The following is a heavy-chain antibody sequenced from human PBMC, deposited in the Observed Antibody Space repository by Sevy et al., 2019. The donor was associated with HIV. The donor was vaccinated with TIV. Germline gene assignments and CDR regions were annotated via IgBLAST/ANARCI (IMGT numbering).Heavy chain of an antibody. CDR1: GFTFSNCW. V-gene: IGHV3-7*03. D-gene: IGHD3-16*02. CDR2: IKQDGSEK. Sequence: GGSLRLSCAASGFTFSNCWMTWVRQAPGKGLEWVAHIKQDGSEKHYVDSVKGRFTISRDNSKNSVYLQMNSLRAEDTAVYFCAREGYYDYIRGSYRYFNDYWGQGTLVTVSS. J-gene: IGHJ4*02. CDR3: AREGYYDYIRGSYRYFNDY.